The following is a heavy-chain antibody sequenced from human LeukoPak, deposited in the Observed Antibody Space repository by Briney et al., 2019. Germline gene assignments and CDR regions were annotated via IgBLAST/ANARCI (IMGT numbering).Heavy chain of an antibody. V-gene: IGHV3-23*01. Sequence: GESLRLSCTAPGFAFSNHAMSWVRQAPGKGLEWVSSISISGGTTYYADSVRGRFTISRENSKSTLYLQMNSLRADDTAVYYCANEIRPNDYWGQGTLVTVSS. CDR3: ANEIRPNDY. J-gene: IGHJ4*02. D-gene: IGHD4-17*01. CDR1: GFAFSNHA. CDR2: ISISGGTT.